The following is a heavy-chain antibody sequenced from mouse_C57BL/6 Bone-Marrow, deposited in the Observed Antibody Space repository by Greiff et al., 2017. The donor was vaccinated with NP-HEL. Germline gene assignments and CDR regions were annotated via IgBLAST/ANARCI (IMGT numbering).Heavy chain of an antibody. CDR1: GYTFTSYC. Sequence: QVQLQQPGAELVRPGTSVKLSCKASGYTFTSYCMHWVKQRPGQGLEWIGVIDPSDSYTNYNQKFKGKATLTVDTSSSTAYMQLSSLTSEDSAVYYCARGPLGFAYWGQGTLVTVSA. CDR3: ARGPLGFAY. J-gene: IGHJ3*01. CDR2: IDPSDSYT. V-gene: IGHV1-59*01.